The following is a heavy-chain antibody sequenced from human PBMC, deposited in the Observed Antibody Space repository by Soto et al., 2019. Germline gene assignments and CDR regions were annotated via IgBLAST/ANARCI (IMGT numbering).Heavy chain of an antibody. CDR2: IYYSGST. V-gene: IGHV4-30-4*01. D-gene: IGHD5-12*01. J-gene: IGHJ5*02. Sequence: SETLSLTCTVSGGSINSGDYYWSWIRQPPGKGLEWIGYIYYSGSTYYNPSLKSRVTISVDTSKNQFSLKLSSVTAADTAVYYCARVFKSEWLRSQWFDPWGQGTLVTVSS. CDR1: GGSINSGDYY. CDR3: ARVFKSEWLRSQWFDP.